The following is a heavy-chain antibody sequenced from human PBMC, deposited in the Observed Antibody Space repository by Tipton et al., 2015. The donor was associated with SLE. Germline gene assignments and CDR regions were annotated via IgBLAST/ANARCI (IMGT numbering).Heavy chain of an antibody. V-gene: IGHV3-48*01. D-gene: IGHD3-10*01. CDR1: GFTFSIYS. CDR2: IGSSVDST. CDR3: VRGSGNPAFNI. J-gene: IGHJ3*02. Sequence: SLRLSCAASGFTFSIYSMNWVRQAPGKGLEWVPYIGSSVDSTYYADSVKGRFTISRDNAKNLLYLQMNSLRAEDTAVYYCVRGSGNPAFNIWGQGTMVTVSS.